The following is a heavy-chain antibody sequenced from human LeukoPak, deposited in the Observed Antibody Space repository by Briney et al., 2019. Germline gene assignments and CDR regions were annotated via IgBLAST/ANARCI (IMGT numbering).Heavy chain of an antibody. V-gene: IGHV4-39*01. D-gene: IGHD6-13*01. J-gene: IGHJ4*02. CDR2: IYYSGST. CDR3: ARQNSGYSAGRPFDY. Sequence: SETLSLTCTVSGGSISSISDYWGWIRQPPGKGLEWIGSIYYSGSTYYNPSLKSRVTISVDTSKNQFSLKLSSVTAADTAVYYCARQNSGYSAGRPFDYWGQGTLVTVSS. CDR1: GGSISSISDY.